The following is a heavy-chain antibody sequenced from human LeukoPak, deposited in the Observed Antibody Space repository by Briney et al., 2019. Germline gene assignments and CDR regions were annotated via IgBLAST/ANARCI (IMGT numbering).Heavy chain of an antibody. CDR3: GRKAGDCGGGSCYSIDY. V-gene: IGHV1-69*05. CDR2: IIPIFGTA. Sequence: ASVKVSXRASGGTFSSEAISWVRQAPGQGLEWMGGIIPIFGTANYAQKFQGRVTITTDESTSTAYMEVSSLRSEDTAVYYCGRKAGDCGGGSCYSIDYWGQGTLVTVSS. J-gene: IGHJ4*02. D-gene: IGHD2-15*01. CDR1: GGTFSSEA.